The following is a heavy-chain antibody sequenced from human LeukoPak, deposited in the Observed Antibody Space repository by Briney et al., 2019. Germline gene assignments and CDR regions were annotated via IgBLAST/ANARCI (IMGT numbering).Heavy chain of an antibody. V-gene: IGHV3-64*01. CDR3: ARVDSTGWDDAFDY. CDR2: ISDEGGST. Sequence: GGSLRLSCAASGFTLSIYAMHWVRQAPGKGLEYVSAISDEGGSTYYANSVKGRFTISRDNSKNTLFLQMDSLRADDMAVYYCARVDSTGWDDAFDYWGQGTLVTVSS. CDR1: GFTLSIYA. J-gene: IGHJ4*02. D-gene: IGHD2-8*02.